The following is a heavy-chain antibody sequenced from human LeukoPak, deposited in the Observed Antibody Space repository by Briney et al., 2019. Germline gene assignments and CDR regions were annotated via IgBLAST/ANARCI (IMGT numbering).Heavy chain of an antibody. D-gene: IGHD1-26*01. Sequence: PSETLSLTCAVSGGSISSSGYSWSWIRQPPGKGLERIGYIYHSGSTYYNPSLKSRVTISVDRSKNQFSLKLSSVTAADTAVYYCARGERDFDYWGQGTLVTVSS. CDR3: ARGERDFDY. CDR2: IYHSGST. V-gene: IGHV4-30-2*01. J-gene: IGHJ4*02. CDR1: GGSISSSGYS.